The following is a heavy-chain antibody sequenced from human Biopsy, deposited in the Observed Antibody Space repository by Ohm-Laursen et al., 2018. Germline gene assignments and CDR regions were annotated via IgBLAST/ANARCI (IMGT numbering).Heavy chain of an antibody. Sequence: TLSLTCAVTYGSISGHFWSWIRQAPGKGLEWIGYVYYNGSTNYNPSVKSRVTISVDTSKNQFSLKLNSVTAADTAVYFCARDSRGGHLNTTLITGKNLDSWGQGILVTVSS. V-gene: IGHV4-59*11. J-gene: IGHJ4*02. CDR3: ARDSRGGHLNTTLITGKNLDS. CDR1: YGSISGHF. CDR2: VYYNGST. D-gene: IGHD3-16*01.